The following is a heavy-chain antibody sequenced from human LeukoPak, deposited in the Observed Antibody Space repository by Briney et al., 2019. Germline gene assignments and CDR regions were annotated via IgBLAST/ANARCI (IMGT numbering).Heavy chain of an antibody. J-gene: IGHJ4*02. V-gene: IGHV4-59*01. D-gene: IGHD5-24*01. Sequence: SETLSLTCTVSGGSISSYYWSWIRQPPGKGLEWIGYIYYSGSTNYNPSLKSRVTVSVDTSKNQFSLKLSSVTAADTAVYYCARAVEMATIDYWGQGTLVTVSS. CDR1: GGSISSYY. CDR3: ARAVEMATIDY. CDR2: IYYSGST.